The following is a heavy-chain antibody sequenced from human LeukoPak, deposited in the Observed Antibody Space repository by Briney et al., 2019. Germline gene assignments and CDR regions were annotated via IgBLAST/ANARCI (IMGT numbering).Heavy chain of an antibody. V-gene: IGHV4-38-2*02. D-gene: IGHD1-14*01. Sequence: SETLSLTCTVSGYSISSGYYWGWIRQPPGKGLEWIGSIYHSGSTYYNPSLKSRVTISVDTSKNQFSLKLSSVTAADTAVYYCARLTRSPYWYFDLWGRGTLVTVSS. CDR2: IYHSGST. J-gene: IGHJ2*01. CDR3: ARLTRSPYWYFDL. CDR1: GYSISSGYY.